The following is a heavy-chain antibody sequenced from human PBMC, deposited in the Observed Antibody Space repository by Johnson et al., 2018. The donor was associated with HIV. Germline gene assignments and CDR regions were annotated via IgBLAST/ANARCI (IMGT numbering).Heavy chain of an antibody. CDR1: GFTVSSNA. CDR3: AKGRDSSGFGAFDI. D-gene: IGHD3-22*01. J-gene: IGHJ3*02. CDR2: ISGGTT. V-gene: IGHV3-38-3*01. Sequence: VQLVESRGVLVQPGGSLRLSCAASGFTVSSNAMSWVRQAPGKGLEWVTSISGGTTYYADSVKGRFTISRDNSKNTLYLQMNSLRAEDTAVYYCAKGRDSSGFGAFDIWGQGTMVTVSS.